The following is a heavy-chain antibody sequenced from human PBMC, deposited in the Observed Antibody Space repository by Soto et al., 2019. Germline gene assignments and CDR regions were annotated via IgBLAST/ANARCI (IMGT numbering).Heavy chain of an antibody. J-gene: IGHJ5*02. CDR3: AREDIVVVPPSRPFDP. Sequence: SVKVSCKASGYTFTSYDINWVRQAPGQGLEWMGWMNPNSGNTGYAQKFQGRVTMTRDTSISTAYLELSSLTSDDTAVYYCAREDIVVVPPSRPFDPWGQGTLVTVSS. D-gene: IGHD2-2*01. V-gene: IGHV1-8*01. CDR2: MNPNSGNT. CDR1: GYTFTSYD.